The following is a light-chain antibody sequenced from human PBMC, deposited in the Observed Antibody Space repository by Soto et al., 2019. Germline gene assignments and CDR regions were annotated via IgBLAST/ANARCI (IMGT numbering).Light chain of an antibody. V-gene: IGKV3-15*01. CDR2: GVS. Sequence: ERVMTQSPATLSVSPGERATLSCRASQSVGSNLAWYQQKPGQAPRLLIFGVSSRATGVPARFSGSGSGTEFTLTINSLQSEDFAVYFCQQYDNLPLTFGPGTKVDIK. J-gene: IGKJ3*01. CDR3: QQYDNLPLT. CDR1: QSVGSN.